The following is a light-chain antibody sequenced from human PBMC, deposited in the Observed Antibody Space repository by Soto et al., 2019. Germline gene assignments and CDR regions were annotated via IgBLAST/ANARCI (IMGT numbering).Light chain of an antibody. J-gene: IGLJ3*02. V-gene: IGLV2-14*03. Sequence: QSALTQPASVSGSPGQSITISCTGTGSDVGGYNYVSWYQHHPGKAPKVLIYDVTSRPSGVSNRFSGSKSANTASLTISGLQAEDEADYYCGSYTTTSTWVFGGGTQLTVL. CDR3: GSYTTTSTWV. CDR1: GSDVGGYNY. CDR2: DVT.